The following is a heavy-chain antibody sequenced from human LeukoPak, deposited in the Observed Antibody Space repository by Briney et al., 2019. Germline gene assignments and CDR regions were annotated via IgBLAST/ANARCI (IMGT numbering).Heavy chain of an antibody. J-gene: IGHJ6*03. Sequence: GGSLRLSCAASGFTFSSYAMRWVRQAPGKGLEYVSAISSNGGSTYYANSVKGRFTISRDNSKNTLYLQMGSLRAEDMAVYYCARDPQRSYYDFWSGYSPYYYYMDVWGKGTTVTVSS. CDR3: ARDPQRSYYDFWSGYSPYYYYMDV. CDR1: GFTFSSYA. D-gene: IGHD3-3*01. CDR2: ISSNGGST. V-gene: IGHV3-64*01.